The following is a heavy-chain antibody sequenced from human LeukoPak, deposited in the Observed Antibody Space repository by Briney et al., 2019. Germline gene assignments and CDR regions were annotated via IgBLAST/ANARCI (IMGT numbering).Heavy chain of an antibody. Sequence: SQTLSLTCAISGDSVSSNSAAWNWIRQSPSRGLEWLGRTYYRSKRYNDYAVSVKSRITINPDTSKNQFSLQLNSVTPEDTAVYYCARGIVVVPAAMHDAFDIWGQGTMVTVSS. V-gene: IGHV6-1*01. J-gene: IGHJ3*02. CDR2: TYYRSKRYN. D-gene: IGHD2-2*01. CDR1: GDSVSSNSAA. CDR3: ARGIVVVPAAMHDAFDI.